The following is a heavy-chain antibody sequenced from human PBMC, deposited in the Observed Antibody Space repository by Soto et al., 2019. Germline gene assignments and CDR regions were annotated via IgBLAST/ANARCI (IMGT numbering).Heavy chain of an antibody. CDR1: GFPFISYA. J-gene: IGHJ4*02. CDR3: AKRRGAGGHFDY. D-gene: IGHD2-15*01. V-gene: IGHV3-23*01. Sequence: DVQLLESGGGLVQPEGSLRLSCAASGFPFISYAMGWVRQGPGKGLEWVAVVSIGGSTHYADAVRGRFTISRDNSKNTLSLQMNSLTAEDTAVYFCAKRRGAGGHFDYWGQGALVTVSS. CDR2: VSIGGST.